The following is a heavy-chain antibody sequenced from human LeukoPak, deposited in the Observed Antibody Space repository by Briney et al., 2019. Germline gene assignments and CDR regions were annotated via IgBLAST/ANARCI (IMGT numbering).Heavy chain of an antibody. CDR3: ARAPPYYFDY. CDR2: ISSSSSTI. V-gene: IGHV3-48*01. Sequence: PGGSLRLSCAASGFTFSSYSMNWVRQAPGKGLEWVSYISSSSSTIYYADSVKGRFTISRDNAKNSLYLQMNSLRAEDTAVYYCARAPPYYFDYWGQGTLVTVSS. J-gene: IGHJ4*02. CDR1: GFTFSSYS.